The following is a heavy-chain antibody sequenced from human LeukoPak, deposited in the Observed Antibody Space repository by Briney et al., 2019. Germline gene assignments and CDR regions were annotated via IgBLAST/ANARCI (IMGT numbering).Heavy chain of an antibody. Sequence: SETLSLTCTVSGGSISSSSYYWGWIRQPPGKGLEWIGSIYYSGSTYYNPSLKSRVTISVDTSKNQFSLKLSSVTAADTAVYYCARSIVATMNNFDYWGQGTLVTVSS. J-gene: IGHJ4*02. CDR1: GGSISSSSYY. D-gene: IGHD5-12*01. V-gene: IGHV4-39*07. CDR3: ARSIVATMNNFDY. CDR2: IYYSGST.